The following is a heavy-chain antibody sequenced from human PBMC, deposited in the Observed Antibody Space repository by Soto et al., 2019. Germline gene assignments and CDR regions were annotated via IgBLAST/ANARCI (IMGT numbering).Heavy chain of an antibody. D-gene: IGHD2-21*01. V-gene: IGHV1-69*02. CDR3: AKSLVFVDHAYMDV. Sequence: QVQLVQSGAEVKRPGSSVKVSCEASGGTFTSYIFTWVRQAPGQGLEWMGRSIPIQGRADYALKFQDRVTMTANKSTNTVYRELRSLRPDATAIYYCAKSLVFVDHAYMDVWGKGTTVTVSS. CDR1: GGTFTSYI. CDR2: SIPIQGRA. J-gene: IGHJ6*03.